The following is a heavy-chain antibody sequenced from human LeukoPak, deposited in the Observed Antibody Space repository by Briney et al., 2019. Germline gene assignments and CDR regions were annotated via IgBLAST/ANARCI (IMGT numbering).Heavy chain of an antibody. D-gene: IGHD3-10*01. J-gene: IGHJ6*02. CDR3: ARDGFGESDRLYVRDRSPYYYYGMDV. V-gene: IGHV1-69*01. Sequence: GSSVKVSCKASGGTFSSYAISWVRQAPGQGLEWMGGIIPIFGTANYAQKFQGRVTITADESTSTAYMELSSLRSEDTAVYYCARDGFGESDRLYVRDRSPYYYYGMDVWGQGTTVTVSS. CDR1: GGTFSSYA. CDR2: IIPIFGTA.